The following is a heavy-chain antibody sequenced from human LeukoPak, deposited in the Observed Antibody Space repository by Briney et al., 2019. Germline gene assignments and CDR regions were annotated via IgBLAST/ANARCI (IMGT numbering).Heavy chain of an antibody. CDR2: INSDGSST. D-gene: IGHD3-22*01. CDR3: AKDSSGKYYYDSSGQFDY. CDR1: GFTFSSYW. J-gene: IGHJ4*02. Sequence: GSLRLSCAASGFTFSSYWMHWVRQAPGKGLVWVSRINSDGSSTSYADSVKGRFTISRDNAKNSLYLQMNSLRAEDMALYYCAKDSSGKYYYDSSGQFDYWGQGTLVTVSS. V-gene: IGHV3-74*01.